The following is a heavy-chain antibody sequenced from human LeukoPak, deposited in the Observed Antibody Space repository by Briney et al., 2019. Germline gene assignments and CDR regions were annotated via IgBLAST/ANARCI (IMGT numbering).Heavy chain of an antibody. V-gene: IGHV5-51*01. D-gene: IGHD1-14*01. CDR1: GYSFTSYW. CDR2: IYPGDSDT. Sequence: GESLKISCKASGYSFTSYWISWVRQMPGKGLEWMGIIYPGDSDTRYSPSFQGHVTISADKSITTAYLQWTSLEASDTAMYYCARPHTLDRTTKYYFDYWGQGTLVTVSS. J-gene: IGHJ4*02. CDR3: ARPHTLDRTTKYYFDY.